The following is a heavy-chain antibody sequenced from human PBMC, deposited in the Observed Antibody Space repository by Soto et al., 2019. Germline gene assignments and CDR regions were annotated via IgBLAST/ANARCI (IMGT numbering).Heavy chain of an antibody. CDR2: VYHTGST. J-gene: IGHJ5*01. CDR1: GGSISGDYY. D-gene: IGHD3-22*01. CDR3: AREPYDITGNRIDS. V-gene: IGHV4-30-4*01. Sequence: SVPLSVPCTVSGGSISGDYYWNWIRKAPGKGLEWIGYVYHTGSTYHNPSLKSRGSISVDTSNNQFSLKLSSVTAADTAVYFCAREPYDITGNRIDSWGQGIPVTVSS.